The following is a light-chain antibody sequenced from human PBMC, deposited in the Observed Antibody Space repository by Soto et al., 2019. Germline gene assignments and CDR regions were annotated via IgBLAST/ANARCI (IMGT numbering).Light chain of an antibody. CDR1: QSVSSTY. J-gene: IGKJ1*01. CDR2: GAS. CDR3: QQYGSSPPWT. Sequence: EVVLTQSPGTLSLSPGERATLSCRASQSVSSTYLAWYQHKPGQAPRLLFYGASSRATDIPDRFSGSGSGTDFTLTISRLEPEDFAVYYCQQYGSSPPWTFGQWTKVEIK. V-gene: IGKV3-20*01.